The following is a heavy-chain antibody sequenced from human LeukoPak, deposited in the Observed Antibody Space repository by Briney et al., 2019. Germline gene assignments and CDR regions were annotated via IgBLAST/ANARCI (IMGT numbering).Heavy chain of an antibody. CDR3: ARDGGLDI. Sequence: ASVKVSCKASGYTFSDYYIHWVRQAPGQGLEWMGWINPNNGVTKSAQKFQGRVTVTRDTSISTAYMDLSRLRSDDTAVYYCARDGGLDIWGQGTMVTVSS. V-gene: IGHV1-2*02. D-gene: IGHD2-15*01. J-gene: IGHJ3*02. CDR2: INPNNGVT. CDR1: GYTFSDYY.